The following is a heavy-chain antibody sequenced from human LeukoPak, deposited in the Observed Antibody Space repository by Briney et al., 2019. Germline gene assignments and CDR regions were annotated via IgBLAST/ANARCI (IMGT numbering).Heavy chain of an antibody. CDR3: ARQGSSGWSGNFDY. D-gene: IGHD6-19*01. CDR1: GFTFSSYA. CDR2: ISYDGSSK. Sequence: GSLRLSCAASGFTFSSYAMHWVRQAPGKGLEWVAVISYDGSSKYYADSVKGRFTISRDNSKNTLYLQMNSLRAEDTAVYYCARQGSSGWSGNFDYWGQGTLVTVPS. J-gene: IGHJ4*02. V-gene: IGHV3-30*04.